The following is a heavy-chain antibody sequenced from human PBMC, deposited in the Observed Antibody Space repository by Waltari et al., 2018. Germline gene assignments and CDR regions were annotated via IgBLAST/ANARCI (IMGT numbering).Heavy chain of an antibody. CDR1: GFTFSNYN. J-gene: IGHJ4*02. CDR2: ITGGNDI. V-gene: IGHV3-21*01. D-gene: IGHD1-26*01. Sequence: EVQLVESGGGLVKPGESLRLSCAASGFTFSNYNMNWVRQAPGKGVEWVSPITGGNDIKYADSVKVRFTISRDNAKNSLFLQMNSLRVEDTAVYYCARWRWQQSELDYWGRGTLVTVSS. CDR3: ARWRWQQSELDY.